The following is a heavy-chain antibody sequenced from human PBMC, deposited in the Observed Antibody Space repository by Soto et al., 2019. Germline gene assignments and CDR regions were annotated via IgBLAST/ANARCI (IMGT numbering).Heavy chain of an antibody. V-gene: IGHV3-9*01. CDR1: GFTFDDYA. J-gene: IGHJ4*02. Sequence: EVQLVESGGGLVQPGRSLRLSCAASGFTFDDYAIHWVRQAPWRGLEWVAGISWNGASIGYADSVKGRFTISRDNAKNSLHLQMNSLRSEDTALYYCANLPLYGSGFDCWGQGTLVTVSS. CDR2: ISWNGASI. D-gene: IGHD3-10*01. CDR3: ANLPLYGSGFDC.